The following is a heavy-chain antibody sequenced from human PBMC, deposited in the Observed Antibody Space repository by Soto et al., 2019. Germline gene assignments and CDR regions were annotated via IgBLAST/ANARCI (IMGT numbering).Heavy chain of an antibody. J-gene: IGHJ5*02. CDR1: GYTFVDYA. CDR2: MNPKTGNI. V-gene: IGHV1-3*01. D-gene: IGHD3-22*01. CDR3: TREAVVAENWFDP. Sequence: ASVKVSCKASGYTFVDYALHWVRQAPGQGLEWVGWMNPKTGNIKSSHKFEDRVSITRDTATSTAYMELSGLRSEDTAVYFCTREAVVAENWFDPWGQGTLVTVSS.